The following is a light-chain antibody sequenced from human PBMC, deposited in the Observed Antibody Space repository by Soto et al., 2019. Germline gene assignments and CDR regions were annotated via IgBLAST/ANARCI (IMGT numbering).Light chain of an antibody. CDR3: SSHSSSSTLVV. J-gene: IGLJ2*01. CDR2: DVN. CDR1: SSDVGGYNY. V-gene: IGLV2-14*03. Sequence: QSVLTQPASMSGSPGQSITISCTGTSSDVGGYNYVSWYRQHPGKAPKLMIYDVNNRPSGVSNRFSGSKSGNTASLTISGLQAEDEADCYCSSHSSSSTLVVFGGGTKLTVL.